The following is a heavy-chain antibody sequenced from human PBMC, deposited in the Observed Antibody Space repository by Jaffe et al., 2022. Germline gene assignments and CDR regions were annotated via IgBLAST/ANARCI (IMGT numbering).Heavy chain of an antibody. Sequence: QVQLVQSGAEVKKPGASVKVSCKASGYTFTSYYMHWVRQAPGQGLEWMGIINPSGGSTSYAQKFQGRVTMTRDTSTSTVYMELSSLRSEDTAVYYCARDKTPGSGYDLNYYYYMDVWGKGTTVTVSS. D-gene: IGHD5-12*01. J-gene: IGHJ6*03. CDR3: ARDKTPGSGYDLNYYYYMDV. V-gene: IGHV1-46*03. CDR1: GYTFTSYY. CDR2: INPSGGST.